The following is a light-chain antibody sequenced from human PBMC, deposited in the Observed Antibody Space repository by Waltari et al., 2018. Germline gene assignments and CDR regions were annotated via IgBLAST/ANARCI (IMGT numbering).Light chain of an antibody. CDR1: QNINDW. V-gene: IGKV1-5*03. CDR2: RAS. Sequence: DIQMTQSPSPVPASVGDRVTLTCRASQNINDWLDWYQQKPGKAPKLLIHRASTLDSGAPSRFSGSGFGTEFTLTINSLQPDDCSTYYRLQYDLHPWTFGQGTQGQIK. J-gene: IGKJ1*01. CDR3: LQYDLHPWT.